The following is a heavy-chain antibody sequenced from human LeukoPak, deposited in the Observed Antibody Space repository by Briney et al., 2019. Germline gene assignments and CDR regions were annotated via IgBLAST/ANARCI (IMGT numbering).Heavy chain of an antibody. CDR3: ARDRYYYGSGSYLNNWFDP. D-gene: IGHD3-10*01. CDR2: INSDGSST. Sequence: QPGGSLRLSCAASGFTFSSYWMHWVRQAPGKGLVWVSRINSDGSSTSYADSVKSRFTISRDNAKNTLYLQMNSLRAEDTAVYYCARDRYYYGSGSYLNNWFDPWGQGTLVTVSS. CDR1: GFTFSSYW. J-gene: IGHJ5*02. V-gene: IGHV3-74*01.